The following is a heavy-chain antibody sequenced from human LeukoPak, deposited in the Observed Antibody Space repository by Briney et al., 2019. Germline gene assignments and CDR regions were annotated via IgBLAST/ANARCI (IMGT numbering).Heavy chain of an antibody. D-gene: IGHD2-15*01. CDR3: ARAGVVTLFDY. CDR1: GGSINNYY. CDR2: IYTSGST. V-gene: IGHV4-4*07. Sequence: SETLSLTCTVSGGSINNYYWSWIRQPAGKGLEWIGRIYTSGSTNYDPSLKSRVTMSVDTSKNQFSLKLSSVTAADTAVYYCARAGVVTLFDYWGQGTLVTVSS. J-gene: IGHJ4*02.